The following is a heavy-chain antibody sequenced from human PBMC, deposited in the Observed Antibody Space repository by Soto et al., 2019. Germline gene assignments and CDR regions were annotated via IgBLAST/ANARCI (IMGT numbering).Heavy chain of an antibody. CDR3: AGAQVAATENYYYCYGMDV. Sequence: QVQLVQSGAEVKKPGSSVKVSCKASGGTFSSYAISWVRQAPGQGLEWMGGIIPIFGTANYAQKFQGRVTITADESTSTAYMELSSLRSEDTAVYYCAGAQVAATENYYYCYGMDVWGQGTTVTVSS. J-gene: IGHJ6*02. V-gene: IGHV1-69*01. CDR1: GGTFSSYA. D-gene: IGHD2-15*01. CDR2: IIPIFGTA.